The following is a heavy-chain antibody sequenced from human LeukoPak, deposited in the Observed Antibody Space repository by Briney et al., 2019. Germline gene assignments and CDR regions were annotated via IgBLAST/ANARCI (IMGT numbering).Heavy chain of an antibody. J-gene: IGHJ6*02. V-gene: IGHV3-33*01. Sequence: AGGSLRLSCAASGFTFSSYGMHWVRQAPGKGLEWVAVIWYDGSNKYYADSVKGRFTISRDNSKNTLYLQMNSLRAENTAVYYCARSRGWGSPYDILTGPKIYYYGMDVWGQGTTVTVSS. CDR2: IWYDGSNK. D-gene: IGHD3-9*01. CDR1: GFTFSSYG. CDR3: ARSRGWGSPYDILTGPKIYYYGMDV.